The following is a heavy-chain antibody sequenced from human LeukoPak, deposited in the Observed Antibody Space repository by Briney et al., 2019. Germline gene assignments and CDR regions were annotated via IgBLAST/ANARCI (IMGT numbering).Heavy chain of an antibody. CDR1: GGSISSYY. V-gene: IGHV4-59*01. D-gene: IGHD6-19*01. Sequence: KPSETLSLTCTVSGGSISSYYWSWIRQPPGKGLEWIGYIYYSGSTNYNPSLKSRLTISVGTSKNQFSLKLSSVTAADTAVYYCARADSGWYSLGYWGQGTLVTVSS. J-gene: IGHJ4*02. CDR2: IYYSGST. CDR3: ARADSGWYSLGY.